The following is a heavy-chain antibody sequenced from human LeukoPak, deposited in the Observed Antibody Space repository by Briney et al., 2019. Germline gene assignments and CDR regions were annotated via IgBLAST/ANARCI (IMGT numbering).Heavy chain of an antibody. CDR1: GFTFSSYD. V-gene: IGHV3-13*01. CDR3: ARDSSSSNTFDI. CDR2: IGTAGDT. D-gene: IGHD6-6*01. Sequence: GGSLRLSCAASGFTFSSYDMHWVRQATGKGLEWVSAIGTAGDTYYPGSVKGRFTISRENAKNSLYLQMNSLRAGDTAVYYCARDSSSSNTFDIWGQGTMVTVSS. J-gene: IGHJ3*02.